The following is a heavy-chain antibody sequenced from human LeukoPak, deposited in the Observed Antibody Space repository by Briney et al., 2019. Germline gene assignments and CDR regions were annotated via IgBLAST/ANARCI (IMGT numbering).Heavy chain of an antibody. CDR3: VVVVEPPDSDGFDV. J-gene: IGHJ3*01. CDR2: INADGSTT. Sequence: GGSLRLSCAASGFTFGNSWVHWVRQAPGKGLVWVSLINADGSTTTYADSVKGRFTISRDNARNTLPLQMNSLTIEDTAVYYCVVVVEPPDSDGFDVWGQGTMITVSS. D-gene: IGHD1-14*01. V-gene: IGHV3-74*01. CDR1: GFTFGNSW.